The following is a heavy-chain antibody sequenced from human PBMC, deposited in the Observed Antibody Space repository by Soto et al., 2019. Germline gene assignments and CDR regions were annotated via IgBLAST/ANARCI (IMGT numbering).Heavy chain of an antibody. D-gene: IGHD2-15*01. CDR1: GYTFTSYD. J-gene: IGHJ5*02. Sequence: ASVKVSCKASGYTFTSYDINWVRQSTGQGLEWMGWMNPNSGNTGYAQKFQGRVTMTRNTSISTAYMELSSLRCEDTAVYYCASGLSGVVVGAGLTWFDRWGQGRRVTVPS. CDR2: MNPNSGNT. V-gene: IGHV1-8*01. CDR3: ASGLSGVVVGAGLTWFDR.